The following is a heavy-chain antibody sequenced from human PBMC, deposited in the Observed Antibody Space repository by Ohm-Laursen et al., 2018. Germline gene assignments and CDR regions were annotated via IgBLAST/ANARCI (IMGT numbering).Heavy chain of an antibody. CDR1: GSTFSTYN. Sequence: SLRLSCAASGSTFSTYNMNWVRQAPGRALEWVSYISSSSDSIYYADSVKDRFTISRDNSKNTLYLQMNSLRAEDTAVYYCAKDGSGSTPYGMDVWGQGTTVTVSS. V-gene: IGHV3-48*01. D-gene: IGHD3-10*01. J-gene: IGHJ6*02. CDR3: AKDGSGSTPYGMDV. CDR2: ISSSSDSI.